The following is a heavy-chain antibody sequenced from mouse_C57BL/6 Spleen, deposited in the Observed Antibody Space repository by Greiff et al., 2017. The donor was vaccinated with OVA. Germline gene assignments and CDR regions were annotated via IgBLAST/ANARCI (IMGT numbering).Heavy chain of an antibody. D-gene: IGHD4-1*01. V-gene: IGHV1-82*01. J-gene: IGHJ2*01. CDR3: ARHWDYFDY. CDR2: IYPGDGDT. Sequence: QVHVKQSGPELVKPGASVKISCKASGYAFSSSWMNWVKQRPGKGLEWIGRIYPGDGDTNYNGKFKGKATLTADKSSSTAYMQLSSLTSEDSAVYFCARHWDYFDYWGQGTTLTVSS. CDR1: GYAFSSSW.